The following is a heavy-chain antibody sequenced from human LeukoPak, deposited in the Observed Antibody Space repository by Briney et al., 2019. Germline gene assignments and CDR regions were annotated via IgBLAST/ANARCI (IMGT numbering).Heavy chain of an antibody. D-gene: IGHD2-21*02. CDR2: VNHSGGT. Sequence: SETLSLTCAVYGGSFGNYYWGWIRQPPGKGLEWIGEVNHSGGTTYNPSLSTRVTILLDTSKNQFSLKLSSVTAADTAVYYCARSRAVVTATTNWFDPWGQGTLVTVSS. CDR3: ARSRAVVTATTNWFDP. V-gene: IGHV4-34*01. J-gene: IGHJ5*02. CDR1: GGSFGNYY.